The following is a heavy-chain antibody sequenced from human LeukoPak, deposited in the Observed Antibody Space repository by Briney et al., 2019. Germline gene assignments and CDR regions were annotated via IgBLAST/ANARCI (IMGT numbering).Heavy chain of an antibody. CDR3: ARDLYYYGSGDYYYYGMDV. J-gene: IGHJ6*04. CDR2: IYYSGST. CDR1: GGSSSSGDYY. V-gene: IGHV4-30-4*01. Sequence: PSETLSLTCTVSGGSSSSGDYYCSWVRQPPGKGLEWIGYIYYSGSTYYNPSLKSRVTISVDTSKNQFSLKLSSVTAADTAVYYCARDLYYYGSGDYYYYGMDVWGKGTTVTVSS. D-gene: IGHD3-10*01.